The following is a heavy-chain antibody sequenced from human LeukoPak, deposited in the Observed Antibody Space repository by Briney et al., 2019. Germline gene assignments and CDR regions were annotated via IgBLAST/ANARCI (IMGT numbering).Heavy chain of an antibody. CDR2: ININTGGT. J-gene: IGHJ5*02. CDR1: GYSFSDYH. D-gene: IGHD6-19*01. V-gene: IGHV1-2*02. CDR3: ARDRPGYSSWFDP. Sequence: ASVKVSCKAPGYSFSDYHMHWERQAPGQGLEWMGWININTGGTNYAQKFQGRVTLTRDTSITTAYMEMSSLRSDDTAVYYCARDRPGYSSWFDPWGQGTLVTVSS.